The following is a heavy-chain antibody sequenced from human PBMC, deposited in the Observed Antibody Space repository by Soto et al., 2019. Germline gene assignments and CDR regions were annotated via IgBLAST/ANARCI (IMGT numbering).Heavy chain of an antibody. V-gene: IGHV3-23*01. CDR1: GFTFSSYA. CDR3: AKKHYGAYYGMDV. Sequence: VGSLRLSCAASGFTFSSYAMSWVRQAPGKGLEWVSAISGSGGSTYYADSVKGRFTISRDNSKNTLYLQMNSLRAEDTAVYYCAKKHYGAYYGMDVWGQGTTVTVSS. CDR2: ISGSGGST. D-gene: IGHD4-17*01. J-gene: IGHJ6*02.